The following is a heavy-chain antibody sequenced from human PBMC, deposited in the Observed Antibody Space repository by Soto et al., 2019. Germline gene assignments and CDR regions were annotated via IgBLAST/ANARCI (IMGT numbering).Heavy chain of an antibody. V-gene: IGHV4-4*07. CDR1: GGSISSYY. J-gene: IGHJ6*02. CDR3: ARESTMVRGVIITGDYYYYGMDV. Sequence: SETLSLTCTVSGGSISSYYWSWIRQPAGKGLEWIGRIYTSGSTNYNPSLKSRVTMSVDTSKNQFSLKLSSVTAADTAVYYCARESTMVRGVIITGDYYYYGMDVWGQGTTVTVSS. CDR2: IYTSGST. D-gene: IGHD3-10*01.